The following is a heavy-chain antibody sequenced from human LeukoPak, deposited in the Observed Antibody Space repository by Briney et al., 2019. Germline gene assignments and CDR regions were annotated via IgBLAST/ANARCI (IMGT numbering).Heavy chain of an antibody. CDR2: IDSDGSGT. D-gene: IGHD6-19*01. V-gene: IGHV3-74*01. CDR3: AREYKHSSG. J-gene: IGHJ4*02. Sequence: PGGSLRLSCSASGLTLSGYWMHWVRQIPGKGLVWVSRIDSDGSGTSYADSVKGRFTISRDNSKNTLYLQMNSLRAEDTAVYYCAREYKHSSGWGQGTLVTVSS. CDR1: GLTLSGYW.